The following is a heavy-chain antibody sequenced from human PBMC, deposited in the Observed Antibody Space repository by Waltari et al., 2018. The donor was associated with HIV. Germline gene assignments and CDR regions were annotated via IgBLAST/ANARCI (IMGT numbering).Heavy chain of an antibody. D-gene: IGHD1-1*01. V-gene: IGHV3-23*01. CDR1: GFTFRHFA. Sequence: EVQLLESGGVLVQPGGSPRLACGASGFTFRHFAMSWVRQAPGKGLGWVSGISGGVHAPFYADSVKGRFTISRDNSKNTLYLQMHSLRAEDTAVYYCARLDFWLKYNFDYWGQGTLVTVSS. CDR3: ARLDFWLKYNFDY. J-gene: IGHJ4*02. CDR2: ISGGVHAP.